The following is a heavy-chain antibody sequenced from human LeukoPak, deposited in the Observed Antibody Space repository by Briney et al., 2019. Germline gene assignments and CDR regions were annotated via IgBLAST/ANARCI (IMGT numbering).Heavy chain of an antibody. Sequence: PSETRSLTCTVSGGSISSFYWSCIRQPPGKGLEWIGYIYYSGSTNYNPSLKSRVTISVDTSKNQFSLKLSSVTAADTSVYYCAREMDEYSSSSHLFDPWGQGTLVTVSS. CDR3: AREMDEYSSSSHLFDP. CDR2: IYYSGST. D-gene: IGHD6-6*01. V-gene: IGHV4-59*01. CDR1: GGSISSFY. J-gene: IGHJ5*02.